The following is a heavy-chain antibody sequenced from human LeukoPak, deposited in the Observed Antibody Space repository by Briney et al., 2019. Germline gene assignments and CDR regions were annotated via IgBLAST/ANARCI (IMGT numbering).Heavy chain of an antibody. Sequence: SVTVSFKASGGTFISYAISWVRQAPGQGREWMGGIIPIFGTANYAQKFQGRVTITADESTSTAYMELSSLRSEDTAVYYCARATVGTWGIAAAGNNWFDPWGQGTLVTVSS. D-gene: IGHD6-13*01. J-gene: IGHJ5*02. CDR1: GGTFISYA. V-gene: IGHV1-69*01. CDR3: ARATVGTWGIAAAGNNWFDP. CDR2: IIPIFGTA.